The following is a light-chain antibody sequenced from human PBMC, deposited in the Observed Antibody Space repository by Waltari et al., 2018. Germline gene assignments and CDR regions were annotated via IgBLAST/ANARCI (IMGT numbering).Light chain of an antibody. CDR2: LGS. CDR1: QSLLHSNGYNY. V-gene: IGKV2-28*01. J-gene: IGKJ4*01. CDR3: MQVLQTPRLT. Sequence: DIVMTQSPLSLPVTPGEPASISCRSSQSLLHSNGYNYLDWYLQKPGQSPQLLIYLGSNRASGVPDRFSGSGSGTDFTLKISRVEAEDVGVYYCMQVLQTPRLTFGGGTKVEIK.